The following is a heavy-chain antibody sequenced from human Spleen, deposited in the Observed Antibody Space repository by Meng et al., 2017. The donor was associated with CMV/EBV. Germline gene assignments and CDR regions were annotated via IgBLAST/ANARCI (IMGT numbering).Heavy chain of an antibody. J-gene: IGHJ4*02. D-gene: IGHD3-10*01. CDR1: GGSISSYY. V-gene: IGHV4-4*07. CDR3: ARDRGGVLLWFGELSYFDY. Sequence: QLQLQESGPGLVKPSDXLSLTCTGSGGSISSYYWSWIRQPAGKGLEWIGRIYTSGSTNYNPSLKSRVTMSVDTSKNQFSLKLSSVTAADTAVYYCARDRGGVLLWFGELSYFDYWGQGTLVTVSS. CDR2: IYTSGST.